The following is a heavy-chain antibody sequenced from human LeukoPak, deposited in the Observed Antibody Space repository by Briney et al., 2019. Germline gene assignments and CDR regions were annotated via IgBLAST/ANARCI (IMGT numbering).Heavy chain of an antibody. CDR1: GGSISSGSYY. CDR2: TYYSGNT. CDR3: ARWPLSDYYYGMDV. Sequence: PSETLSLTCTVSGGSISSGSYYWSWIRQPPGKGLQWIGSTYYSGNTYYNPSLKSRVTISVDTSKNQFSLKLSSVTAADTAVYYCARWPLSDYYYGMDVWGQGTTVTVSS. J-gene: IGHJ6*02. D-gene: IGHD3-3*02. V-gene: IGHV4-39*07.